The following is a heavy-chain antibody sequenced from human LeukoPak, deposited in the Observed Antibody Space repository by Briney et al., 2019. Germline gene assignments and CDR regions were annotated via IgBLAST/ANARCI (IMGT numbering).Heavy chain of an antibody. D-gene: IGHD3-10*01. J-gene: IGHJ4*02. CDR3: ARLYFGETFDY. V-gene: IGHV4-39*01. CDR1: GGYISSSSYS. Sequence: SDTLSLTCTVSGGYISSSSYSWGWIRQPPGKGLEWIGTIYCGGRTYYDPSLKSRVTISVDTSKVQFSLRLSSVTAADAAVYYCARLYFGETFDYWGQGTLVTVSS. CDR2: IYCGGRT.